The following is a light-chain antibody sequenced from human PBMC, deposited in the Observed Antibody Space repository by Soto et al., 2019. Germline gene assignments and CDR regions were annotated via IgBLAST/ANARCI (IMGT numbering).Light chain of an antibody. CDR3: QPSYSTPIT. V-gene: IGKV1-39*01. CDR2: DAS. Sequence: DIQMTSSPSCLSASVGDRATVTCRASQSISSYLNWYQQKPGKAPKLLIYDASSLHSGVPSRFSGSRSGTDFTLTISSLQHEDFATYYCQPSYSTPITFGRGTRLEIK. CDR1: QSISSY. J-gene: IGKJ5*01.